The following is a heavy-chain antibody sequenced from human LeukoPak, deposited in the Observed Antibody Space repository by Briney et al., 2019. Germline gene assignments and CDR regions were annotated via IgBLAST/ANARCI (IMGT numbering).Heavy chain of an antibody. CDR1: GGSISSGGYY. J-gene: IGHJ4*02. D-gene: IGHD6-6*01. V-gene: IGHV4-39*01. CDR2: IYYSGST. Sequence: SETLSLTCTVSGGSISSGGYYWRWIRQHPGKGLEWIGSIYYSGSTYYNPSLKSRVTISVDTSKNQFSLKLSSVTATDTAVYYCARRIAAWDYWGQGTLVTVSS. CDR3: ARRIAAWDY.